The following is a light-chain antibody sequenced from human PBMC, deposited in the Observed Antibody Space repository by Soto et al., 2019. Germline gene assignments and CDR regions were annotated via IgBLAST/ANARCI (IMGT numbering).Light chain of an antibody. Sequence: SQKIRCSSCRGRVTISVGASQSVSLSLAWYQQKPGQAPRLLIYDASKRASGFPARFSGSGSGTDCARSTITLEPLDCAFDYWQERTGWPPWTLGEGTKVDIK. V-gene: IGKV3-11*01. J-gene: IGKJ1*01. CDR3: QERTGWPPWT. CDR1: QSVSLS. CDR2: DAS.